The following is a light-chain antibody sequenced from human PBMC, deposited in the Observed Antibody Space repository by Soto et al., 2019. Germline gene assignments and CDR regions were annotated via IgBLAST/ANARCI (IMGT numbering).Light chain of an antibody. CDR3: QSYDSSLNGLM. CDR2: FNT. Sequence: QSVLTQPPSVSGAPGQRVTISCTGSNSNIGADYVVNWCQHLPGTAPKLLIYFNTDRPLGVPDRFSGSKSGSSASLAIAGLQPEDEADYYCQSYDSSLNGLMFGLGTKLTVL. V-gene: IGLV1-40*01. J-gene: IGLJ3*02. CDR1: NSNIGADYV.